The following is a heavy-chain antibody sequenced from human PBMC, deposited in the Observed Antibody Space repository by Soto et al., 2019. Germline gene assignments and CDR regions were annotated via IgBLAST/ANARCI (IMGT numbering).Heavy chain of an antibody. CDR1: GAPITINY. CDR2: IYYSGST. J-gene: IGHJ4*01. V-gene: IGHV4-59*01. CDR3: ARDAGGPYDH. Sequence: SETLSLTCTVSGAPITINYWSWIRQAPGRGLEWIGYIYYSGSTTYNPSLKSRVTMSADTSKDQFSLKLNSVTAADTAVYYCARDAGGPYDHWGPGTLVTVSS. D-gene: IGHD2-15*01.